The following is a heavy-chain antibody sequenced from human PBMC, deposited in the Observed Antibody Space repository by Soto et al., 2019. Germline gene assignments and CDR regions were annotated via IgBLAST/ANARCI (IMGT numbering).Heavy chain of an antibody. V-gene: IGHV4-59*08. D-gene: IGHD5-12*01. CDR2: IYYSGST. CDR3: ARHGGYDMFDY. Sequence: QVQLQESGPGLVKPSETLSLTCTVSGGSISSYYWSWIRQPPGKGLEWIGYIYYSGSTNDNPSLKRRVTISVDTSKNQFSLKLSSVTAADTAVYYCARHGGYDMFDYWGQGTLVTVSS. J-gene: IGHJ4*02. CDR1: GGSISSYY.